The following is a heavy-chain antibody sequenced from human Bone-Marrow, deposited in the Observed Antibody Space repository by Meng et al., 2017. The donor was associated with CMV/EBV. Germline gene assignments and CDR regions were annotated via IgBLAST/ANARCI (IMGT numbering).Heavy chain of an antibody. J-gene: IGHJ6*02. V-gene: IGHV3-7*04. CDR3: ARGYDILTGLINGMDV. CDR2: IKQDGSEK. Sequence: GESLKISCAASGFTFSSYWMSWVRQAPGKGLEWVANIKQDGSEKYYVDSVKGRFTISRDNAKNSLYLQMNSLRAEDTAVYYCARGYDILTGLINGMDVWGQGTTVTVSS. D-gene: IGHD3-9*01. CDR1: GFTFSSYW.